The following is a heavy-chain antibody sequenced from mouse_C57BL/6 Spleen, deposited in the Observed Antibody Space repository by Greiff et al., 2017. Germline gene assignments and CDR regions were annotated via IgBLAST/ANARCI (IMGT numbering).Heavy chain of an antibody. CDR2: IYPGDGDT. V-gene: IGHV1-82*01. Sequence: VQLQQSGPELVKPGASVKISCKASGYAFSSSWMNWVKQRPGKGLEWIGRIYPGDGDTNYNGKFKGKATLTADTSSSTAYMQLSSLTTVDAAVYFCARDGKDYAMDYWGQGTSVTVSS. CDR1: GYAFSSSW. CDR3: ARDGKDYAMDY. J-gene: IGHJ4*01. D-gene: IGHD2-3*01.